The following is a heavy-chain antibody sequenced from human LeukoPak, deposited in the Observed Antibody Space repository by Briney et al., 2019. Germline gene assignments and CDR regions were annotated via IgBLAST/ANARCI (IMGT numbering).Heavy chain of an antibody. J-gene: IGHJ5*02. CDR1: GGSFTDYY. D-gene: IGHD5-12*01. V-gene: IGHV4-34*01. CDR3: ARAYNGYDYL. Sequence: SETLSLTCAVSGGSFTDYYWSWIRQTPGKGLEWIGEVNHSGTTNYNPSVKSRVTISVDTSKNQFSLKVTSVTAADTALYYCARAYNGYDYLWGQGTLVTVSS. CDR2: VNHSGTT.